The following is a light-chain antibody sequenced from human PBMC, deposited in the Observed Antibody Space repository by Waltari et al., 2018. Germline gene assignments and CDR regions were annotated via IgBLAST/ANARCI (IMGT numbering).Light chain of an antibody. CDR1: SGHSSNV. CDR2: VNSDGSH. Sequence: QLVLTQSPSASASLGASVKLTCTLSSGHSSNVIAWLQQQPEKGPRYLMKVNSDGSHSKGDKIPARFSGSSSGTEHYLTISSLQSEDEADYYCQTGGHGTWVFGGGTKLTVL. CDR3: QTGGHGTWV. V-gene: IGLV4-69*01. J-gene: IGLJ3*02.